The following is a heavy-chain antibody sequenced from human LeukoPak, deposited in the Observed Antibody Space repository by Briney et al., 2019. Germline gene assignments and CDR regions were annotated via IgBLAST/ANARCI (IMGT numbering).Heavy chain of an antibody. Sequence: SETLSLTCTVSGGSISSSSYYLGWIRQPPGKGLEWIVSIYYSGSTYYNPSLKSRVTTSVDTSKNQFSLKLSSVTAADTAVYYCARRVTIFGVVIWFDYWGQGTLVTVSS. V-gene: IGHV4-39*01. CDR3: ARRVTIFGVVIWFDY. J-gene: IGHJ4*02. D-gene: IGHD3-3*01. CDR2: IYYSGST. CDR1: GGSISSSSYY.